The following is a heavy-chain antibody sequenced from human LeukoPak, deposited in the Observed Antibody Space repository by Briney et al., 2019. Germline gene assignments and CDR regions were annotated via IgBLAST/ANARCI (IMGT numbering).Heavy chain of an antibody. CDR1: GGSISSSSSY. CDR3: AGAFCGGDCFLTDSEYFQY. D-gene: IGHD2-21*02. CDR2: IYYNGSP. V-gene: IGHV4-39*07. J-gene: IGHJ1*01. Sequence: SETLSLTCSVSGGSISSSSSYWGWIRQPPGKGLQWVGTIYYNGSPFYNPFLKSRVTISLDTSTNQFSLNLSSVTAADTAVYYCAGAFCGGDCFLTDSEYFQYWGQGSLVTVSS.